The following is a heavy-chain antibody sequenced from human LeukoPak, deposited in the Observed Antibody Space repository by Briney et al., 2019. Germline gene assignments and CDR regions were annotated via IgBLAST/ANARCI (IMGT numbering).Heavy chain of an antibody. CDR1: GGPISIYY. J-gene: IGHJ5*02. CDR2: VHYSGNT. D-gene: IGHD2/OR15-2a*01. Sequence: PSETLSLTCTVSGGPISIYYWSWIRQPPTKGLEWIGYVHYSGNTNYNPSLESRVTISLETSKNLFSLQLKSLTAADTAVYSTTGSQGFDPWGQGTLVTVSS. CDR3: TGSQGFDP. V-gene: IGHV4-59*01.